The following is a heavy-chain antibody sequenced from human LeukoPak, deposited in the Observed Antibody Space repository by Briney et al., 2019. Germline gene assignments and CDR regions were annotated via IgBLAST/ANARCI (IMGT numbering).Heavy chain of an antibody. D-gene: IGHD5-24*01. CDR2: ISYSGST. J-gene: IGHJ4*02. CDR3: ARYGMATIQFFDY. Sequence: PSETLSLTCTVSGGSISAYYWSWIRQPPGKGLEWIGYISYSGSTKYNPSLKSRVTISVDTSKNQFSLKLSSVTAADTAVYYCARYGMATIQFFDYWGQGTLFTVSP. CDR1: GGSISAYY. V-gene: IGHV4-59*01.